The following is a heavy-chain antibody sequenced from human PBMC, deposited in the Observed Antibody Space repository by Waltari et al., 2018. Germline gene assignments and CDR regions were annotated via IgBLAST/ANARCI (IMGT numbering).Heavy chain of an antibody. D-gene: IGHD3-22*01. J-gene: IGHJ4*02. CDR2: INSDGSST. CDR1: GFTFSSYW. V-gene: IGHV3-74*01. Sequence: EVQLVESGGGLVQPGGSLRLSCAASGFTFSSYWMHWVRHAPGKGLVWVSRINSDGSSTSYADSVKGRFTISRDNAKNTLYLQMNSLRAEDTAVYYCASSYDSSGYYLGGLDYWGQGTLVTVSS. CDR3: ASSYDSSGYYLGGLDY.